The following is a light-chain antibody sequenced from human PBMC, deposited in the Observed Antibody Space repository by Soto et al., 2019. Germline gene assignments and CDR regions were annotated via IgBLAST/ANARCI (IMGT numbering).Light chain of an antibody. V-gene: IGLV4-69*01. J-gene: IGLJ3*02. Sequence: QSVLTQSPSTSASLGASVKLTCTLSSGHSSYAIAWHQQQPEKGPRYLMKLNSDGSHSKGDGIPDRFSGSSSGAERYLTISSLQSEYEADYYCQTWGTCIPRVFGGGTKVTVL. CDR2: LNSDGSH. CDR1: SGHSSYA. CDR3: QTWGTCIPRV.